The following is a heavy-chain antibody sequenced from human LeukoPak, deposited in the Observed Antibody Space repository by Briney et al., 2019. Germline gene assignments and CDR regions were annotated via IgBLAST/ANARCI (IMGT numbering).Heavy chain of an antibody. V-gene: IGHV4-59*12. J-gene: IGHJ5*02. CDR2: IYYSGST. Sequence: SETLSLTCTVSGGSMSTYYWSWIRQPPGKGLEWIGYIYYSGSTNYNPSLKSRVTMSLDTSRNHFSLKLSSVTAADTAVYYCARSADYGVYNWFDPWGQGTLVTVSS. D-gene: IGHD4-17*01. CDR3: ARSADYGVYNWFDP. CDR1: GGSMSTYY.